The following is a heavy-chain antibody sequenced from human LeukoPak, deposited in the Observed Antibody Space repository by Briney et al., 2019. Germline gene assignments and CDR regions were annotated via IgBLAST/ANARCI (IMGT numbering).Heavy chain of an antibody. V-gene: IGHV1-2*02. J-gene: IGHJ4*02. D-gene: IGHD6-6*01. CDR3: AREGYSSSSEAIGY. CDR2: INPTSGGT. Sequence: ASVNVSCKASGYTFTGYYMHWLRQAPGQGREWMGWINPTSGGTNYAQKFQGRVTMTRDTSISTAYMELSRLRSDDTAVYYCAREGYSSSSEAIGYWGQGTLVTVSS. CDR1: GYTFTGYY.